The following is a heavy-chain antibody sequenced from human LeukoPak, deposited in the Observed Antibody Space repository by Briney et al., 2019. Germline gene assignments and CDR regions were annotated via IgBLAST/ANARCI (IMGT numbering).Heavy chain of an antibody. CDR2: ISSSSSNI. Sequence: GGSLRLSCTASGFTFSSYSMTWVRQAPGKGLEWVSYISSSSSNIYYADSVKGRITISRDNAKNSLYLQMNSLRAEDTAVYYCAREGGSGSYLHYWGQGTLVTVSS. CDR3: AREGGSGSYLHY. V-gene: IGHV3-48*01. CDR1: GFTFSSYS. J-gene: IGHJ4*02. D-gene: IGHD3-10*01.